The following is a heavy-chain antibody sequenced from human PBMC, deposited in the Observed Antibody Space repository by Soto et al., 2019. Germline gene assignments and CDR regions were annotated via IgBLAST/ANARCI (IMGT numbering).Heavy chain of an antibody. D-gene: IGHD3-10*01. V-gene: IGHV1-46*01. J-gene: IGHJ4*02. CDR2: INPSGGST. Sequence: KLSCETCRYTFTSYEMNWVLQAPGQKLEWMGIINPSGGSTSYAQKFQGRVTMTRDTSTSTVYMELSSLRSEDTAVYYCARGAGYYGSGFPRSYFDYWGQGNLVTVSA. CDR3: ARGAGYYGSGFPRSYFDY. CDR1: RYTFTSYE.